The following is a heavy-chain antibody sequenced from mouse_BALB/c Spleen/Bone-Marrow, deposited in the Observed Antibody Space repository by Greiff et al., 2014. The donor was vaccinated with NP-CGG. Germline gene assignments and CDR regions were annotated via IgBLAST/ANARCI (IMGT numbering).Heavy chain of an antibody. CDR2: VNPYNDDT. CDR1: GYTFTSYV. D-gene: IGHD2-1*01. CDR3: ARGNYYVFSC. J-gene: IGHJ3*01. V-gene: IGHV1-14*01. Sequence: EVQLQQYGPELVKPGASVKMSCKASGYTFTSYVVHWVKQQPGQGLDWIGYVNPYNDDTKYNEKFKGKATLTSDKSSITAYMELSSLTSEDSAVYYCARGNYYVFSCWGQGTLVTVSA.